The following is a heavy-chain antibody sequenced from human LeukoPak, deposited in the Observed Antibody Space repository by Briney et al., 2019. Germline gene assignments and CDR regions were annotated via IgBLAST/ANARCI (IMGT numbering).Heavy chain of an antibody. CDR1: GFTFSSYW. D-gene: IGHD3-22*01. CDR2: IKQDGSEK. V-gene: IGHV3-7*03. CDR3: ARDVPYYYDSSGYHFDC. J-gene: IGHJ4*02. Sequence: PGGSLRLSCAASGFTFSSYWMSWVRQAPGKGLEWVANIKQDGSEKYYVDSVKGRFTISRDNAKNSLYLQMNSLRAEDTAVYYCARDVPYYYDSSGYHFDCWGQGTLVTVSS.